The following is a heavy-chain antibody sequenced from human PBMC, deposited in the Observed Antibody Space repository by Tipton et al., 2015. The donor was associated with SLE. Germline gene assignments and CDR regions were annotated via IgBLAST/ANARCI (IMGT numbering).Heavy chain of an antibody. Sequence: GSLRLSCAASGFTFDDYTMHWVRQAPGKGLEWVSLISWDGSGTYYADSVKGRFTISRDNSKNSLYLQMNSLTTEDTALYYCAKDVNWGLGDWGQGTLVTVSS. J-gene: IGHJ4*02. D-gene: IGHD7-27*01. CDR3: AKDVNWGLGD. CDR2: ISWDGSGT. V-gene: IGHV3-43*01. CDR1: GFTFDDYT.